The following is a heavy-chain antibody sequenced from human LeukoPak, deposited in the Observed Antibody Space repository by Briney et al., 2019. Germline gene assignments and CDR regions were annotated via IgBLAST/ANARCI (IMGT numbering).Heavy chain of an antibody. D-gene: IGHD6-19*01. CDR1: GFTFSSYA. CDR3: AKDSGKVSSGIFDY. Sequence: TGGSLRLSCAASGFTFSSYAMSWVRQAPGKGLEWVSAISGSGGSTYYADSVKGRFTISRDNSKNTLYLQMNSLRAEDTAVYYCAKDSGKVSSGIFDYWGQGTLVTVSS. V-gene: IGHV3-23*01. J-gene: IGHJ4*02. CDR2: ISGSGGST.